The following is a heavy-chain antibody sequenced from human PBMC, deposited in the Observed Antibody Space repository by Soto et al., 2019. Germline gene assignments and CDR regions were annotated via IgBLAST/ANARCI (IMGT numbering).Heavy chain of an antibody. Sequence: QVQLVQSGAEVKKPGASVKVSCKASGYTFTSYDINWVRQATGQGLEWMGWMNPNSGNTGYAQKFQGRVTMTRNTSISTAYMELSSLRSEDTAVYYCARGGYYDSGSGSHRGWFDPWGQGTQVTVSA. CDR2: MNPNSGNT. J-gene: IGHJ5*02. CDR1: GYTFTSYD. D-gene: IGHD3-10*01. V-gene: IGHV1-8*01. CDR3: ARGGYYDSGSGSHRGWFDP.